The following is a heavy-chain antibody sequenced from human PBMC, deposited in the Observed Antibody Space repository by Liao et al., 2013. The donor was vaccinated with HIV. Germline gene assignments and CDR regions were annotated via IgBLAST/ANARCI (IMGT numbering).Heavy chain of an antibody. J-gene: IGHJ5*02. V-gene: IGHV4-4*07. CDR3: ARDDTHYDFWSGYYWLDP. Sequence: QVQLQESGPGLVKPSETLSLTCSVSGASISSYYWSWIRQPAGKGLEWIGHIYTSGSTYYNPSLKSRITMSVDTSKNQLSLKLSSVTAADTAVYYCARDDTHYDFWSGYYWLDPWGQGTQVTVSS. D-gene: IGHD3-3*01. CDR2: IYTSGST. CDR1: GASISSYY.